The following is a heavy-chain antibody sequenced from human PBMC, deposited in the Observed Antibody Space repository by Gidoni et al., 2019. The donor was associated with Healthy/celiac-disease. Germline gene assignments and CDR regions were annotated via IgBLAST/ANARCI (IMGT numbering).Heavy chain of an antibody. CDR3: AKDLLGQPRGTFDY. Sequence: EVQLLESGGGLVQPGGSLRLSCAASGFTLRSYAMSWVRQAPGKGLEWVSAISGSGGSTYYADSVKGRFTISRDNSKNTLYLQMNSLRAEDTAVYYCAKDLLGQPRGTFDYWGQGTLVTVSS. J-gene: IGHJ4*02. CDR2: ISGSGGST. D-gene: IGHD3-16*01. CDR1: GFTLRSYA. V-gene: IGHV3-23*01.